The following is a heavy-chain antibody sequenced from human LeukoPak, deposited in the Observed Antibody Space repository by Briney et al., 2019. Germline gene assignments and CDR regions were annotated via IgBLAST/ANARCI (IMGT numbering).Heavy chain of an antibody. Sequence: GGSLRLSCAASGFTFSSYAMSWVRQAPGKGLEWVSGISVSGGGTHYADSVKGRFTISRDNSKNTLYLQMNSLRAEDTAVYYCAKVLRGGYPFDGFDIWGQGTMVTVSS. CDR3: AKVLRGGYPFDGFDI. V-gene: IGHV3-23*01. J-gene: IGHJ3*02. CDR2: ISVSGGGT. D-gene: IGHD3-22*01. CDR1: GFTFSSYA.